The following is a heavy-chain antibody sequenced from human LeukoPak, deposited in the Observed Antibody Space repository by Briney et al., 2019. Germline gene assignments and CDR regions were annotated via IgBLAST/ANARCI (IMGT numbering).Heavy chain of an antibody. CDR1: GFPVIGTY. CDR2: YGDYT. CDR3: ARAPRPGFWSGYCEY. V-gene: IGHV3-66*01. J-gene: IGHJ4*02. Sequence: QSGGSLRLSCAASGFPVIGTYMSWSARLRGRGQSGSPVYGDYTYYADSVKGRFTISRDNAKNSLYLQMNSLRGEDTAVYYCARAPRPGFWSGYCEYWGQGTLVTVSS. D-gene: IGHD3-3*01.